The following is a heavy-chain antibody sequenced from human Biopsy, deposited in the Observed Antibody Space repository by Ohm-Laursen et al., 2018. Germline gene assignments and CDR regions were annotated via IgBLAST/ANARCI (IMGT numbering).Heavy chain of an antibody. CDR3: ARGDYFDSNGYFWFDP. D-gene: IGHD3-22*01. V-gene: IGHV4-31*01. J-gene: IGHJ5*02. CDR2: IFNSANT. CDR1: GFTFSDYF. Sequence: LRLSCAASGFTFSDYFMSWVRQRPGKGLEWIGYIFNSANTYYNPSLKNLITISGDTSKNQFSLKLNSVTAADTAVYYCARGDYFDSNGYFWFDPWGQGTLVTVSS.